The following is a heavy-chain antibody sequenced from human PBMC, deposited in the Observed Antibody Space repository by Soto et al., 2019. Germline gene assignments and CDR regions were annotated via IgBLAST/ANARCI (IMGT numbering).Heavy chain of an antibody. D-gene: IGHD3-22*01. V-gene: IGHV3-33*01. CDR2: IWYDGRNK. CDR3: ARDYYDSSGVFDI. J-gene: IGHJ3*02. CDR1: GFTFSRYG. Sequence: QVQLVDSGGGVVHPGRSLRLSCEASGFTFSRYGMHWVRQAPGKGLEWVAVIWYDGRNKYYADSEKGRFTISRDNSKNPLYLQMHSLRDEDTAVYYCARDYYDSSGVFDIWGQRTMVTVYS.